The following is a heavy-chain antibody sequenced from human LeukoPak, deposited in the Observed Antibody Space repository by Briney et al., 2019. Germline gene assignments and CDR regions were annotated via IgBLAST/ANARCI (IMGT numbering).Heavy chain of an antibody. CDR3: ARAGY. CDR2: INHSGST. D-gene: IGHD3-10*01. CDR1: GGSFSGYY. Sequence: SETLSLTCAVYGGSFSGYYWSWIRQPPGKGPEWIGEINHSGSTNYNPSLKSRVTISVDTSKNQFSLKLSSVSAADTAVYYCARAGYWGQGTLVTVSS. J-gene: IGHJ1*01. V-gene: IGHV4-34*01.